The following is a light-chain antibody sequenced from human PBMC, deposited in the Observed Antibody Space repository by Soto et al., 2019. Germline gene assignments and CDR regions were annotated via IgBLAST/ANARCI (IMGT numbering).Light chain of an antibody. V-gene: IGLV2-14*01. Sequence: QSALTQPASVSGSPGQSITISCTGTSSDVGGYNYVSWYQQHPGKAPNLMIYDVSNRPSGVSNRFSGYKSGNTASLTISGLQAEDEADYYCSSYTSSVVVFGGGTKVTVL. CDR1: SSDVGGYNY. CDR3: SSYTSSVVV. CDR2: DVS. J-gene: IGLJ2*01.